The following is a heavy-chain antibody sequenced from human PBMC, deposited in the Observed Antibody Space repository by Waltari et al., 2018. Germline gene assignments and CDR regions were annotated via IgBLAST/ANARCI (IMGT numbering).Heavy chain of an antibody. Sequence: QVQLVQSGAEVKKPGASVKVSCKASGYTFTSYAMHWVRQAPGQRLEWMGWINAGNGNTKYSQEFQGRVTITRDTSASTAYMELSSLRSEEMAVYYCAREVYDFWSGYYFDYWGQGTLVTVSS. J-gene: IGHJ4*02. V-gene: IGHV1-3*03. D-gene: IGHD3-3*01. CDR2: INAGNGNT. CDR1: GYTFTSYA. CDR3: AREVYDFWSGYYFDY.